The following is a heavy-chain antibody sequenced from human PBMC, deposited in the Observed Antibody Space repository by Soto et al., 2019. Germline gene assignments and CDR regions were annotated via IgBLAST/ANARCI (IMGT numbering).Heavy chain of an antibody. D-gene: IGHD1-20*01. CDR1: GFTFSSYS. CDR3: AKDLYNWNDFDY. CDR2: ISGSGGST. V-gene: IGHV3-23*01. Sequence: GGSLRLSCAASGFTFSSYSMNCYRQAPGKGLEWVSAISGSGGSTYYADSVKGRVTISRDNSKNTLYLQMNSLRAEDTAVYYCAKDLYNWNDFDYWGQGTLVTVSS. J-gene: IGHJ4*02.